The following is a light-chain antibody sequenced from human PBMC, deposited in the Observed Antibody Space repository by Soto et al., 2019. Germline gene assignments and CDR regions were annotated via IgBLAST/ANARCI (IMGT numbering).Light chain of an antibody. CDR2: EVT. Sequence: QSALTQPASVSGSPGQSITISCTGTSSDVGAYNYVSWYQQHPGKAPKLMIYEVTNRPSGVSNRFSGSKSGNTASLTISGLQAEDEADYYCSSYTSSTPGVFGTGTKLTVL. J-gene: IGLJ1*01. CDR3: SSYTSSTPGV. CDR1: SSDVGAYNY. V-gene: IGLV2-14*01.